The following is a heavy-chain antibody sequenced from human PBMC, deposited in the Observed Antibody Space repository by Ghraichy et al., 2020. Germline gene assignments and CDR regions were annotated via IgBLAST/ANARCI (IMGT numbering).Heavy chain of an antibody. CDR1: GGSISSGGYS. CDR2: IYHSGST. D-gene: IGHD2-2*01. V-gene: IGHV4-30-2*01. Sequence: SQTLSLTCAVSGGSISSGGYSWSWIRQPPGKGLEWIGYIYHSGSTYYNPSLKSRVTISVDRSKNQFSLKLSSVTAADTAVYYCARGYCSSTSCSHYYYMDVWGKGTTVTVSS. J-gene: IGHJ6*03. CDR3: ARGYCSSTSCSHYYYMDV.